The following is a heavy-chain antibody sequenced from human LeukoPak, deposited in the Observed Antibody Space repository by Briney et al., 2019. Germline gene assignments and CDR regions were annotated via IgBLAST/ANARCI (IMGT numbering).Heavy chain of an antibody. V-gene: IGHV3-33*01. CDR1: GFTFSSYG. CDR2: IWYDGSNK. J-gene: IGHJ4*02. Sequence: GRSLRLSCAASGFTFSSYGMHWVRQAPGKGLEWVAVIWYDGSNKYDADSVKGRFTISRDNSKNTLYLQMNSLRVEDTAVYYCARSGCSRTSCYGGFDYWGQGTLVTVSS. D-gene: IGHD2-2*01. CDR3: ARSGCSRTSCYGGFDY.